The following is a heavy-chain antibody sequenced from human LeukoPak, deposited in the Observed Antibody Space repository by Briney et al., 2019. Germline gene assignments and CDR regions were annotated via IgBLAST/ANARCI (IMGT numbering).Heavy chain of an antibody. V-gene: IGHV1-69*13. Sequence: ASVKVSCKASGGTFSSYAISWVRQAPGQGLEWMGGIIPIFGTANYAQKFQGRVTITADESTSTAYMELSSLRSEDTAVYYCASDPDSSGYYDYWGQGTLVTVSS. D-gene: IGHD3-22*01. CDR3: ASDPDSSGYYDY. CDR1: GGTFSSYA. J-gene: IGHJ4*02. CDR2: IIPIFGTA.